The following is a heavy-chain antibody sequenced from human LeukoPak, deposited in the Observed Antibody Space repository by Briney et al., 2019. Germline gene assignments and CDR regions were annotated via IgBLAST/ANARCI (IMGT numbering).Heavy chain of an antibody. CDR2: IYYSGST. D-gene: IGHD2-2*01. J-gene: IGHJ3*02. CDR1: GGSISSSSYY. V-gene: IGHV4-39*01. CDR3: ARPYCSSTSCYYPTAFDI. Sequence: PSETLSLTCTVSGGSISSSSYYWGWIRQPPGQGLEWIGSIYYSGSTYYNPSLKSRVTISVDTSKNQFSLKLSSVTAADTAVYYCARPYCSSTSCYYPTAFDIWGQGTMVTVSS.